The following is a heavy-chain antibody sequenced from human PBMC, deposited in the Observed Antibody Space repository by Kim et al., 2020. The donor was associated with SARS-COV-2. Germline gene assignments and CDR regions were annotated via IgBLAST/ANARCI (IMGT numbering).Heavy chain of an antibody. J-gene: IGHJ4*02. CDR3: ARIFPRATWGSYYFDY. D-gene: IGHD1-26*01. V-gene: IGHV4-30-2*04. Sequence: LKGRVTISVDTSKNQFSLKLSSVTAADTAVYYCARIFPRATWGSYYFDYWGQGTLVTVSS.